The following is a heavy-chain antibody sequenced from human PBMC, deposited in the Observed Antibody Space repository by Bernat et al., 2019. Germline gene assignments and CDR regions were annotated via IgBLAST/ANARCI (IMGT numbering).Heavy chain of an antibody. D-gene: IGHD1-1*01. CDR2: TYYRSKWYS. Sequence: QVQLQQSGPGLIKPSQTLSLTCAISGDSVSSNSAAWNWIRQSPSRGLEWLGRTYYRSKWYSEYAAAVKSRISINPDTSKNQFSLQLNSVTPEDTVVYYCARDQSGIKPDFDYWGRGTLVTVSS. J-gene: IGHJ4*02. CDR3: ARDQSGIKPDFDY. CDR1: GDSVSSNSAA. V-gene: IGHV6-1*01.